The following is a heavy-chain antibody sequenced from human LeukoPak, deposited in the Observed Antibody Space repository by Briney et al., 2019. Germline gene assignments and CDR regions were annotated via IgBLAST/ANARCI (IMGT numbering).Heavy chain of an antibody. CDR3: ARLYSSGRYYYMDV. J-gene: IGHJ6*03. V-gene: IGHV4-59*01. CDR1: GGSISSYY. D-gene: IGHD6-19*01. CDR2: IYYSGST. Sequence: SETLSLTCTGSGGSISSYYWSWIRQPPGKGLEWFGYIYYSGSTNYNPSLKRRVTISVDTFKNLFSLKLRSVTAADTAVYYCARLYSSGRYYYMDVWGKGTTVTISS.